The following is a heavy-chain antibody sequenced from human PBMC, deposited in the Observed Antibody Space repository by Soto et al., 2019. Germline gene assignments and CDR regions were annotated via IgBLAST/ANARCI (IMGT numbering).Heavy chain of an antibody. V-gene: IGHV3-72*01. CDR1: GFTFSDHY. CDR3: AREPYCTNGVCYRGYGIDV. D-gene: IGHD2-8*01. J-gene: IGHJ6*02. CDR2: TRNKANSYTT. Sequence: PGGSLRLSCAASGFTFSDHYMDWVRQAPGKGLEWVGRTRNKANSYTTEYAASVKGRFTISRDDSKNSLYLQMNSLKTEDTAVYYGAREPYCTNGVCYRGYGIDVWGQGTTVTVYS.